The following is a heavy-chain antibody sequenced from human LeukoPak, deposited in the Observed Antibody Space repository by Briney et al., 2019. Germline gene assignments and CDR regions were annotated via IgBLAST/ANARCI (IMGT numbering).Heavy chain of an antibody. J-gene: IGHJ6*02. Sequence: GGSLRLSRAASGFTLSDWFVSWIRQAPGTGREWVSYISNSGNTIYYADSVKGRFTISRDNAKKTVNLQMNSLRAEDTAIYYCARGHFGLDVWGQGTTVTVSS. CDR2: ISNSGNTI. CDR1: GFTLSDWF. V-gene: IGHV3-11*01. CDR3: ARGHFGLDV.